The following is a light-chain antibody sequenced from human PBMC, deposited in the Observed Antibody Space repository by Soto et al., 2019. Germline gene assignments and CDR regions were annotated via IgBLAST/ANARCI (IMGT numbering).Light chain of an antibody. J-gene: IGKJ4*01. CDR3: QQYHNWPVT. Sequence: EIVMTQSPATLSVSPGESVTFSCRASQSVSTRLAWYQHKPGQAPRLLISGASTGATGIPPRFSGSGSGTDFTLTVNSLQSEDIAVYYCQQYHNWPVTFGGGTKVDIK. CDR1: QSVSTR. CDR2: GAS. V-gene: IGKV3-15*01.